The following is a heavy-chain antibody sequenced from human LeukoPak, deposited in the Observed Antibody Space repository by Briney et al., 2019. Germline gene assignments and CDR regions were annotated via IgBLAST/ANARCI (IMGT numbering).Heavy chain of an antibody. CDR1: GYTFTSYD. V-gene: IGHV1-8*01. J-gene: IGHJ6*03. Sequence: ASVKVSCKASGYTFTSYDINWVRHATGQGLEWMGWMNPNSGNTGYAQKFQGRVTMTRNTSISTAYMELSSLRSEDTAVYYCARGPGGTTARRYYYYYMDVWGKGTTVTVSS. CDR2: MNPNSGNT. CDR3: ARGPGGTTARRYYYYYMDV. D-gene: IGHD1-1*01.